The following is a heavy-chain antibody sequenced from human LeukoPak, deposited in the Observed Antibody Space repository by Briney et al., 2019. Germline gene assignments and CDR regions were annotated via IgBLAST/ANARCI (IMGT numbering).Heavy chain of an antibody. CDR1: GFTFSSYA. J-gene: IGHJ4*02. CDR3: AKDDYDILTGYYSIDY. V-gene: IGHV3-23*01. CDR2: ISGSGGST. Sequence: GGSLRLSCAASGFTFSSYAMSWVRQAPGKGLEWVSAISGSGGSTYYADSVKGRFTISRDNSKNTLYLQMNSLRAEDTAVYYCAKDDYDILTGYYSIDYWGQGTLVTVSS. D-gene: IGHD3-9*01.